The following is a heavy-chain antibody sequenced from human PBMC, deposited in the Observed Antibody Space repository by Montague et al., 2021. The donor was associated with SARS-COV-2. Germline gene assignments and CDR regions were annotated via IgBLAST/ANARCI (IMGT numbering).Heavy chain of an antibody. CDR2: FDHSGDT. J-gene: IGHJ4*02. Sequence: SETLSLTCSVSGGSISGHYWSWIRQPPGKGLEWIGNFDHSGDTKYNPSLKSRATISVDRSKSQFSLNLRSVTAADTAVYYCARKTIYFDYWGQGTLVTVSS. CDR1: GGSISGHY. CDR3: ARKTIYFDY. V-gene: IGHV4-59*11. D-gene: IGHD1/OR15-1a*01.